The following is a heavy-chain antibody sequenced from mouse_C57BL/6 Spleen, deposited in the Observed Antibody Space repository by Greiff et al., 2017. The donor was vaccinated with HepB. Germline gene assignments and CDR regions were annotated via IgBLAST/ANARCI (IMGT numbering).Heavy chain of an antibody. CDR2: IYPGSGST. CDR3: ARGSRAYAFYFDY. V-gene: IGHV1-55*01. CDR1: GYTFTSYW. J-gene: IGHJ2*01. Sequence: QVHVKQPGAELVKPGASVKMSCKASGYTFTSYWITWVKQRPGQGLEWIGDIYPGSGSTNYNEKFKSKATLTVDTSSSTAYMQLSSLTSEDSAVYYCARGSRAYAFYFDYWGQGTTLTVSS. D-gene: IGHD6-5*01.